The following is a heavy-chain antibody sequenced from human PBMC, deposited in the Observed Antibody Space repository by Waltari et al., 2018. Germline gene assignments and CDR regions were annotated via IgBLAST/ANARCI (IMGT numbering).Heavy chain of an antibody. J-gene: IGHJ4*02. CDR2: IYHSGST. D-gene: IGHD6-13*01. V-gene: IGHV4-38-2*01. CDR1: GYSISSGSY. CDR3: ASHSSSWSTFDY. Sequence: QVQLQESGPGLVKPSETLSLTCAVSGYSISSGSYWGWLRQPPGKGLEWIGSIYHSGSTYYNPSLKSRVTISVDTSKNQFSLKLSSVTAADTAVYYCASHSSSWSTFDYWGQGTLVTVSS.